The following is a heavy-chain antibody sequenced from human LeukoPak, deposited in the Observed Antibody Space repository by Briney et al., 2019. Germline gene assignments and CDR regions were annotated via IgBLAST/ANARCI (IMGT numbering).Heavy chain of an antibody. CDR1: GYTFTGYY. D-gene: IGHD5-24*01. CDR2: INPNSGGT. V-gene: IGHV1-2*02. CDR3: ASDQRWIQYAQGY. Sequence: ASVKVSCKASGYTFTGYYMHWVRHAPGQGLELMGWINPNSGGTNYAQKFQGRVTMTRETSISTAYMELSRLRSDDTAVYYCASDQRWIQYAQGYWGQGTLVTVSS. J-gene: IGHJ4*02.